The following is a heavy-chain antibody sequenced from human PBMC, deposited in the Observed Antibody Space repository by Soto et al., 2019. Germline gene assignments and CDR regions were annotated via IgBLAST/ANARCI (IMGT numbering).Heavy chain of an antibody. CDR3: ARGRNYSSGWAYDVFDI. CDR1: GFSFSDYY. J-gene: IGHJ3*02. V-gene: IGHV3-11*01. D-gene: IGHD6-19*01. Sequence: PXVSLRLSCAACGFSFSDYYMSWIGQAPGKGLEWVSYISRSGSTIYYADSVKGRFIISRDNAKNSLYLQMNSLRAEDTAVYYCARGRNYSSGWAYDVFDIWGQGTMVTVSS. CDR2: ISRSGSTI.